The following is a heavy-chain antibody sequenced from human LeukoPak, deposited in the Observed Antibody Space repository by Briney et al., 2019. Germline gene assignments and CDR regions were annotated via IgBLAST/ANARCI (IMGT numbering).Heavy chain of an antibody. CDR3: AKDRESSSSWDNGLHP. CDR2: ISGNSGSI. D-gene: IGHD6-6*01. J-gene: IGHJ5*02. V-gene: IGHV3-9*01. CDR1: GFNFDDYV. Sequence: GRSLRLSCATSGFNFDDYVMHWVRQVPGKGLEWVAGISGNSGSIGYADSVKGRFTSSRDNAKNSLYLQMNSLRAEDTALYYCAKDRESSSSWDNGLHPWGQGTLVTVSS.